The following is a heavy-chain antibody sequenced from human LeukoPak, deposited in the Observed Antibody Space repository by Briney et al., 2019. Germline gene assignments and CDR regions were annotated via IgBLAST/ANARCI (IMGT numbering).Heavy chain of an antibody. Sequence: PSETLSLTCTVSGGSISSSSYYWGWIRQPPGKGLEWIGSIYHSGSTYYNPSLKSRVTISVDTSKNQFSLELSSVTAADMAVYYCTRHQWWLAPRNFDYWGQGTLVTVSS. CDR3: TRHQWWLAPRNFDY. CDR1: GGSISSSSYY. V-gene: IGHV4-39*01. CDR2: IYHSGST. D-gene: IGHD2-8*01. J-gene: IGHJ4*02.